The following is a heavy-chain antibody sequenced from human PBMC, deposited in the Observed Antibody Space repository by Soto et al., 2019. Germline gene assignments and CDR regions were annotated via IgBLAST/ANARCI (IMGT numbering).Heavy chain of an antibody. CDR3: ARHSLALRKNNWFDP. V-gene: IGHV4-39*01. D-gene: IGHD3-3*02. CDR1: GDSIISSDFY. CDR2: IFYLGSS. Sequence: PSDTVSRTCTVSGDSIISSDFYWGWVRQPPGKGLEWIGSIFYLGSSYYNPSLKSRVTMSVDTSKNQFSLRLRSVTAADTALYFCARHSLALRKNNWFDPWGQGIMVTVSS. J-gene: IGHJ5*02.